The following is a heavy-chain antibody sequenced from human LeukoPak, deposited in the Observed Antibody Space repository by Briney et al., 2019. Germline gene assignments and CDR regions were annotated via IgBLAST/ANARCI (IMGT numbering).Heavy chain of an antibody. V-gene: IGHV1-46*01. CDR2: INPSGDST. Sequence: ASVKVSCKASGYTFTSYYMHWVRQAPGQGLEWMGMINPSGDSTSYAQKFQGRVTMTRDTSTSTVYMELSSLRSEDTAVYYCARAGSLIVVVTTNRHFDYWGQGTLVTVSS. CDR3: ARAGSLIVVVTTNRHFDY. D-gene: IGHD3-22*01. CDR1: GYTFTSYY. J-gene: IGHJ4*02.